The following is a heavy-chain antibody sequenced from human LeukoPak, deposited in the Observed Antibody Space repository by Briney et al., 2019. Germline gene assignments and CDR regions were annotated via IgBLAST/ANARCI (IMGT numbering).Heavy chain of an antibody. V-gene: IGHV4-59*12. CDR2: IYNSGST. J-gene: IGHJ4*02. Sequence: SETLSLTCTVSGDSISSYYWSWIRQPPGKGLEWIAYIYNSGSTDYNPSPKSRVTISVDTSKKQFSLKLSAVTAADTAVYYCARASQLFYFDYWGQGTLVTVAS. CDR3: ARASQLFYFDY. D-gene: IGHD2-15*01. CDR1: GDSISSYY.